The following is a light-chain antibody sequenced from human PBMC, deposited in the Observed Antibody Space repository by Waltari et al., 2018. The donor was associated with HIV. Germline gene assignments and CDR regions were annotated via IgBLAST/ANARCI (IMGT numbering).Light chain of an antibody. J-gene: IGKJ4*01. CDR2: DAS. CDR1: QSIGTS. V-gene: IGKV3-11*01. CDR3: QQRSNWPPIT. Sequence: EIVLTQSPATLSVSPGDRATLSCRASQSIGTSLAWYQQKPGQAPSLIIYDASRGAIGIPARFSGSGSGTDFTLTISNVEPEDFAVYYCQQRSNWPPITFGGGTKVEIK.